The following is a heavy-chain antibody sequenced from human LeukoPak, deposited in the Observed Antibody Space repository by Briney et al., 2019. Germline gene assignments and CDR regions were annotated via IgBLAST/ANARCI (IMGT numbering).Heavy chain of an antibody. CDR2: ISAYNGNT. V-gene: IGHV1-18*01. CDR3: ARDGDYYGSGSPWYYFDY. Sequence: ASVKVSCKTSGYTLTSYGISWVRQAPGQGLEWMGWISAYNGNTNYAQKLQGRVTMTTDTSTSTAYMELRSLRSDDTAVYYCARDGDYYGSGSPWYYFDYWGQGTLVTVSS. D-gene: IGHD3-10*01. J-gene: IGHJ4*02. CDR1: GYTLTSYG.